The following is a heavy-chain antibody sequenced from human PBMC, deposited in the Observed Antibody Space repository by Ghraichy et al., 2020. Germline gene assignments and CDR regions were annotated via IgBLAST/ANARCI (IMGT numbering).Heavy chain of an antibody. CDR3: ARGRSYYDFWSAKFDY. Sequence: GGSLRLSCAASGFTFSSYSMNWVRQAPGKGLEWVSYISSSSSTIYYADSVKGRFTISRDNAKNSLYLQMNSLRDEDTAVYYCARGRSYYDFWSAKFDYWGQGTLVTVSS. V-gene: IGHV3-48*02. CDR2: ISSSSSTI. CDR1: GFTFSSYS. J-gene: IGHJ4*02. D-gene: IGHD3-3*01.